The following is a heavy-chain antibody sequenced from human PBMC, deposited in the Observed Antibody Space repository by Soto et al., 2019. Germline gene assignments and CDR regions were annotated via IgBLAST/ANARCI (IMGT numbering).Heavy chain of an antibody. CDR2: INSDGSST. Sequence: QAGGSLRLSCAASGFTFSSYWMHWVRQAPGKGLVWVSRINSDGSSTSYADSVKGRFTISRDNAKNTLYLQMNSLRAEDTAVYYCARGFVVVVAVGAKDAFDIWGQGTMVTVSS. CDR3: ARGFVVVVAVGAKDAFDI. D-gene: IGHD2-15*01. CDR1: GFTFSSYW. J-gene: IGHJ3*02. V-gene: IGHV3-74*01.